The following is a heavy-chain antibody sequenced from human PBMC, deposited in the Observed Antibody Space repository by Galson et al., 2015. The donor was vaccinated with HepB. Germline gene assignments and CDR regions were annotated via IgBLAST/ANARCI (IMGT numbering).Heavy chain of an antibody. CDR1: GFTFSRYA. J-gene: IGHJ5*02. Sequence: SLRLSCAASGFTFSRYAMHWVRQAPGKGLEWVSGISWNSGSIGYADSVKGRFTISRDNAKNSLYLQMNSLRAEDTALYYCAKGRIVVVPAAPLEFDPWGQGTLVTVSS. D-gene: IGHD2-2*01. CDR3: AKGRIVVVPAAPLEFDP. CDR2: ISWNSGSI. V-gene: IGHV3-9*01.